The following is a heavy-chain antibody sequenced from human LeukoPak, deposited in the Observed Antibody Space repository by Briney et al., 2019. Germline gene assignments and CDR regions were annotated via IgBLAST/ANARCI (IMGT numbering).Heavy chain of an antibody. CDR2: MNPNSGNT. CDR3: ARGLGHTYDYIWGSYRPSAEYFQH. D-gene: IGHD3-16*02. J-gene: IGHJ1*01. Sequence: ASVKVSCKASVYTFTSYDINWVRQATGQGLEWMGWMNPNSGNTGYAQKFQGRVTMTRNTSISTAYMELSSLRSEDTAVYYCARGLGHTYDYIWGSYRPSAEYFQHWGQGTLVTVSS. CDR1: VYTFTSYD. V-gene: IGHV1-8*01.